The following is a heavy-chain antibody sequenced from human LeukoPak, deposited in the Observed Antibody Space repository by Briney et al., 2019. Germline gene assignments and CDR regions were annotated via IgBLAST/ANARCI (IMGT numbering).Heavy chain of an antibody. CDR3: ASLEVGAYGGSQFDY. CDR2: IYPGDSDT. D-gene: IGHD1-26*01. V-gene: IGHV5-51*01. Sequence: PGESLKISCKGSGYSFTSYWIGWVRQMPGKGLEWMGIIYPGDSDTRYSPSFQGQVTISADKSISTAYLQWSSLKASDTAMYYCASLEVGAYGGSQFDYWGQGTLVTVSS. J-gene: IGHJ4*02. CDR1: GYSFTSYW.